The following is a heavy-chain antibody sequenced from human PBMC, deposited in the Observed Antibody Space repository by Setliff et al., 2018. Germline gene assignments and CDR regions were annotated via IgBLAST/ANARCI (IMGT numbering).Heavy chain of an antibody. CDR2: IIPIFGTA. CDR3: AVPRGYCSGGSCYNFDY. CDR1: DYPFLSYG. J-gene: IGHJ4*02. D-gene: IGHD2-15*01. Sequence: SVKVSCKASDYPFLSYGLSWVRQAPGQGLEWMGWIIPIFGTANYAQKFQGRVTITADESTSTAYMELSSLRSEDTAVYYCAVPRGYCSGGSCYNFDYWGQGTLVTVSS. V-gene: IGHV1-69*13.